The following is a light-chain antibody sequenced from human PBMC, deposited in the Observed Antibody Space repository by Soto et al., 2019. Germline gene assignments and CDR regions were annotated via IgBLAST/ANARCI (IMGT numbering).Light chain of an antibody. CDR3: SSFTSSSTYV. CDR1: SSDVGRYNY. J-gene: IGLJ1*01. CDR2: DVS. V-gene: IGLV2-14*01. Sequence: QSALTQPASVSGSPGQSITISCTRTSSDVGRYNYVSWYQQHPGKAPKLTIYDVSNRPSGVSSRFSGSKSGNTASLTISGLQAEDEADYYCSSFTSSSTYVFGTGTKLTVL.